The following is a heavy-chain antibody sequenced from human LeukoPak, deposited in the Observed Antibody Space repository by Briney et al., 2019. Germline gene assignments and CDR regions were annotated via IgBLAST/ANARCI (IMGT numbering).Heavy chain of an antibody. J-gene: IGHJ5*01. CDR2: IRYDGSNN. CDR1: GFTFSSYG. CDR3: AKDLSRHIVVVTALNWVDS. V-gene: IGHV3-30*02. Sequence: GGSLRLSCAASGFTFSSYGMHWVRRATGNGLEWVTFIRYDGSNNYYADSVKGRFTISRDNSKNTLSLQMNSLRAEDTAVYYCAKDLSRHIVVVTALNWVDSWGQGTLVTVSS. D-gene: IGHD2-21*02.